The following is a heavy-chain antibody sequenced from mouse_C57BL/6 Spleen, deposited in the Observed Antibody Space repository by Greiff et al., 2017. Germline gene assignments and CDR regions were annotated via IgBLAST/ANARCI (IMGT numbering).Heavy chain of an antibody. J-gene: IGHJ4*01. CDR2: IYPGDGDT. CDR3: ARVGNYAMDY. V-gene: IGHV1-82*01. CDR1: GYAFSSSW. Sequence: VKLMESGPELVKPGASVKISCKASGYAFSSSWMNWVKQRPGKGLEWIGRIYPGDGDTNYNGKFKGKATLTADKSSSTAYMQLSSLTSEDSAVYFCARVGNYAMDYWGQGTSVTVSS.